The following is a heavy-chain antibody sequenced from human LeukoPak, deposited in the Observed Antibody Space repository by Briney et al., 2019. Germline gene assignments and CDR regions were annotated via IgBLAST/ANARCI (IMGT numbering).Heavy chain of an antibody. CDR2: LKSKTDGGTT. CDR3: TTELWGNYFDY. Sequence: GGSLRLSCAASGFTFDDYGMSWVRQAPGRGLEWVGRLKSKTDGGTTDYAAPVKGRFTISRDDSKNTLYLQMNSLKTDDTAVYYCTTELWGNYFDYWGQGTLVTVSS. V-gene: IGHV3-15*01. J-gene: IGHJ4*02. D-gene: IGHD3-16*01. CDR1: GFTFDDYG.